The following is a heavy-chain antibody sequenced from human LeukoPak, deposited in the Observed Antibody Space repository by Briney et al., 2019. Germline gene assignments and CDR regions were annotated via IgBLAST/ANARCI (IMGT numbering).Heavy chain of an antibody. CDR3: TSALNINTHY. CDR1: GFTFSDYY. Sequence: GGSLRLSCAASGFTFSDYYMSWIRQAPGKGLEWVSYISSSGSTIYYADSVKGRFTISRDNAKNSLYLQMNSLRAEDTALYYCTSALNINTHYWGHGTLVTVSS. V-gene: IGHV3-11*04. CDR2: ISSSGSTI. J-gene: IGHJ4*01. D-gene: IGHD2/OR15-2a*01.